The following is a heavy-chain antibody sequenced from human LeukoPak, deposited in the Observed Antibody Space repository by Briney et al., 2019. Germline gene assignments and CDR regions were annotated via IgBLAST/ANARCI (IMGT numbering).Heavy chain of an antibody. CDR3: GRGPHPHWPPMEN. D-gene: IGHD3-10*01. J-gene: IGHJ4*02. CDR2: INDSGSA. Sequence: MRWQSQSLTRAVDGGSFSEHHCTWVRQSPGKGPDWIGEINDSGSALYNPSLMNRVTISVDMSKNHFSLNLTSVTAADTGVCYCGRGPHPHWPPMENWGQGSLVTVSS. V-gene: IGHV4-34*01. CDR1: GGSFSEHH.